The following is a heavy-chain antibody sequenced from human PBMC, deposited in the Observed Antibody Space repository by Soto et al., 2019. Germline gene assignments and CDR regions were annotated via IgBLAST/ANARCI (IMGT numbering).Heavy chain of an antibody. V-gene: IGHV3-7*01. CDR3: ASRYCTNGVCYDAFDI. Sequence: LSLTCAASGFTFSSYWMSWVRQAPGKGLEWVANIKQDGSEKYYVDSVKGRFTISRDNAKNSLYLQMNSLRAEDTAVYYCASRYCTNGVCYDAFDIWGQGTMVTVSS. D-gene: IGHD2-8*01. J-gene: IGHJ3*02. CDR1: GFTFSSYW. CDR2: IKQDGSEK.